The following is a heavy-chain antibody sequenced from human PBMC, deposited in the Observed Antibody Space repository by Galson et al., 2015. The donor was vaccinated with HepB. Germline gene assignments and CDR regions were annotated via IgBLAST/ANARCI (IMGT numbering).Heavy chain of an antibody. J-gene: IGHJ4*02. D-gene: IGHD6-13*01. V-gene: IGHV3-23*01. CDR1: GFTFSSYA. CDR2: ISGDGGST. Sequence: SLRLSCAASGFTFSSYAMSWVRQAPGKGLEWVSAISGDGGSTYDADSAKGRFTISRDRPKNMLDLQMKSLRAEDTAVYYCAKGLAAAQPYFFDFWGQGTLVTVSS. CDR3: AKGLAAAQPYFFDF.